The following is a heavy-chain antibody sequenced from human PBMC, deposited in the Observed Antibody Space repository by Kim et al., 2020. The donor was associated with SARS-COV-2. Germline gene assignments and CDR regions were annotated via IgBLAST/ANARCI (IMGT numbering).Heavy chain of an antibody. V-gene: IGHV3-66*04. Sequence: GGSLRLSCAVSGFSVSGDYMNWVRQAPGKGLECVSVIHTGGATFYADSVKGGFTISRDSSKNTLYLQMNSLRVEDTAVYYCARHDWFDPWGQGTLVTASS. CDR3: ARHDWFDP. J-gene: IGHJ5*02. CDR1: GFSVSGDY. CDR2: IHTGGAT.